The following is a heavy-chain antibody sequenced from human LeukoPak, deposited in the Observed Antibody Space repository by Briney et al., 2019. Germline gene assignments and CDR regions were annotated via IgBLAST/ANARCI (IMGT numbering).Heavy chain of an antibody. D-gene: IGHD1-26*01. Sequence: GGCLRLSCAASGFTFSDAWMSWVRQAPGKGLEWVGRIKSKTDGGTTDYAAPVKGRFTISRDDSKNTLYLQMNSLKTEDTAVYYCTTRGGSFSIFDYWGQGTLVTVSS. CDR1: GFTFSDAW. V-gene: IGHV3-15*01. CDR3: TTRGGSFSIFDY. J-gene: IGHJ4*02. CDR2: IKSKTDGGTT.